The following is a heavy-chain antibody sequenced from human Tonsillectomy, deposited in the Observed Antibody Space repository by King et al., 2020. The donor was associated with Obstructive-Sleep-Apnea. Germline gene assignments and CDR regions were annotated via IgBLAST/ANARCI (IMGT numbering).Heavy chain of an antibody. CDR2: ILSDGRDT. CDR3: ARDGISGIDY. J-gene: IGHJ4*02. D-gene: IGHD1-14*01. Sequence: VQLVESGGDVVQPGRSLRLSCAASGFTFSYYGMHWVRQAPGKGLEWVAFILSDGRDTLYYDSVKGRFTISRDTPRNTLYLQISSLRAEDTALYFCARDGISGIDYWGQGVLVTVSS. V-gene: IGHV3-33*01. CDR1: GFTFSYYG.